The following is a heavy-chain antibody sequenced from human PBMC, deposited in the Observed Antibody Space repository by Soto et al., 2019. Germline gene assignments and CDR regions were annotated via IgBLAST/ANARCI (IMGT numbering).Heavy chain of an antibody. J-gene: IGHJ4*02. V-gene: IGHV1-69*12. CDR2: IIPIFGTA. CDR1: GGTFSSYA. D-gene: IGHD2-15*01. Sequence: QVQLVQSGAEVKKPGSSVKVSCKASGGTFSSYAISWVRQAPGQGLEWMGGIIPIFGTANYAQKFQGRVTITADESTSPAYMVLSSLRSEDTAVYYCASESRYCSGGSCYFLPGIDYWGQGTLVTVSS. CDR3: ASESRYCSGGSCYFLPGIDY.